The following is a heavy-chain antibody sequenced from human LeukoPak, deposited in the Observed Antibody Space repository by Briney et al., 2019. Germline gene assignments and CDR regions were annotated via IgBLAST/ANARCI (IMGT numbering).Heavy chain of an antibody. V-gene: IGHV3-11*01. J-gene: IGHJ4*02. Sequence: GGSLRLSCAASGFTFSDYYMSWLRQAPGKGLEWVSYITSGGSTIYYADSVKGRFTISRDNAKNSLYLQMNSLRAEDTAVYYCARNPVGGSYYLPYYFDYWGQGTLVTVSS. CDR2: ITSGGSTI. CDR3: ARNPVGGSYYLPYYFDY. CDR1: GFTFSDYY. D-gene: IGHD1-26*01.